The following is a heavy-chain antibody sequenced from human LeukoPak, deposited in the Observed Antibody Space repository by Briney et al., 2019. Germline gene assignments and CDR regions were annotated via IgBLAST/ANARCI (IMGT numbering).Heavy chain of an antibody. D-gene: IGHD1-1*01. J-gene: IGHJ4*02. V-gene: IGHV4-4*07. CDR3: ARTLPTGNFDY. CDR1: GGSFSIYY. CDR2: IYTSGST. Sequence: SETLSLTCTVSGGSFSIYYWSWIRQPAGKGLEYIGRIYTSGSTNYNPSLKSRVTISVDTSKNQFSLKLSSVTAADTAVYYCARTLPTGNFDYWGQGTLVTVSS.